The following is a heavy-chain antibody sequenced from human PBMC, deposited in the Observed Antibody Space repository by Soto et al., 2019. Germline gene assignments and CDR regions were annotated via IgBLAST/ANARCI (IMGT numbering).Heavy chain of an antibody. J-gene: IGHJ5*02. V-gene: IGHV4-4*07. CDR3: ARDPYSSSSGGIDP. Sequence: LSLTCTVSGGSISSYYWSWIRQPAGKGLEWIGRIYTSGSTNYNPSLKSRVTMSVDTSKNQFSLKLSSVTAADTAVYYCARDPYSSSSGGIDPWGQGTLVTVS. D-gene: IGHD6-6*01. CDR1: GGSISSYY. CDR2: IYTSGST.